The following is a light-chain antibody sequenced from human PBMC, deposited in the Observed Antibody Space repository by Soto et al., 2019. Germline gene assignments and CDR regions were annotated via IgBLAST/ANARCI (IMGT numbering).Light chain of an antibody. V-gene: IGKV3-20*01. CDR1: QSVTSTH. CDR2: DAS. Sequence: ESVLTQSPGSLSFSPWERATLSCRSSQSVTSTHLAWYQQKPGQAPRLLIYDASTRATGIPDRFSGSGSGTDFTLTISRLEPEDFAVYCCQQFDGSLWTFGPGTKVDI. CDR3: QQFDGSLWT. J-gene: IGKJ1*01.